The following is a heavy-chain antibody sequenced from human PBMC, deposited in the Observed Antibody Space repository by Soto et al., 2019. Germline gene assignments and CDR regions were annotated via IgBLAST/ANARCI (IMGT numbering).Heavy chain of an antibody. CDR2: ISYDGSYE. CDR1: GFTFGSYG. Sequence: QVQLVESGGGVVQPGRSLRLSCAGSGFTFGSYGMHWVRQAPGKGLEWVAFISYDGSYEYYEGSLKGRLTISRDNSKNMLYLQMNSLRPEDTALYYCAKDIGGIRDYWGQGTLVTVSS. D-gene: IGHD1-26*01. V-gene: IGHV3-30*18. J-gene: IGHJ4*02. CDR3: AKDIGGIRDY.